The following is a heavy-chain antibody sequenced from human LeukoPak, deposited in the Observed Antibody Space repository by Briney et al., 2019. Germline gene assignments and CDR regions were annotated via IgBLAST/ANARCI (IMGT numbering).Heavy chain of an antibody. CDR1: GFTFSSYS. CDR3: ARFGGNYYYYYYMDV. Sequence: GGSLRLSCAASGFTFSSYSMNWVRQAPGEGLGWVSYISSSSSTTYYADSVKGRFTISRDNAKNSLYLQMNSLRAEDTAVYYCARFGGNYYYYYYMDVWGKGTTVAVSS. CDR2: ISSSSSTT. D-gene: IGHD3-10*01. V-gene: IGHV3-48*01. J-gene: IGHJ6*03.